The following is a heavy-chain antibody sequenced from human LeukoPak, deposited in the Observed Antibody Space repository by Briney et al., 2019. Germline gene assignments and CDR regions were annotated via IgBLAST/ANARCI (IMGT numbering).Heavy chain of an antibody. CDR1: GFTFSSYS. V-gene: IGHV3-21*01. CDR2: ISSSSSYI. D-gene: IGHD6-13*01. J-gene: IGHJ4*02. CDR3: ARLLVGAAGDY. Sequence: PGGSLRLSCAASGFTFSSYSMNRVRQAPGKGLEWVSSISSSSSYIYYADSVKGRFTISRDNAKNSLYLQMNSLRAEDTAVYYCARLLVGAAGDYWGQGTLVTVSS.